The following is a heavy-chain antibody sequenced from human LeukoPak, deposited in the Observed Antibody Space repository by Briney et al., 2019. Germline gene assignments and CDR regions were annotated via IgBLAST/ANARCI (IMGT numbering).Heavy chain of an antibody. CDR1: GFTFSSYS. CDR3: ARGHHDYGDLFRFRVPIFDY. J-gene: IGHJ4*02. Sequence: GGSLRLSCAASGFTFSSYSMNRVRQAPGKGLEWVSYISSSSSTIYYADSVKGRFTISRDNAKNSLYLQMNSLRDEDTAVYYCARGHHDYGDLFRFRVPIFDYWGQGTLVTVSS. D-gene: IGHD4-17*01. CDR2: ISSSSSTI. V-gene: IGHV3-48*02.